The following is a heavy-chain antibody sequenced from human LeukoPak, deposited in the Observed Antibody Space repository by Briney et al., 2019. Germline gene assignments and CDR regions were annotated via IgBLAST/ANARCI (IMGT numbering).Heavy chain of an antibody. CDR1: GFSFSGHW. CDR2: ISPTGSTT. CDR3: ARGPNSNWSGLDF. J-gene: IGHJ4*02. V-gene: IGHV3-74*01. Sequence: GGSLRLSCIASGFSFSGHWMHWARQLPGKGLVWVSRISPTGSTTSYADSVKGRFTVSRDNAKNTLYLQVNNLRAEDAAVYYCARGPNSNWSGLDFWGQGTLLTVSS. D-gene: IGHD6-6*01.